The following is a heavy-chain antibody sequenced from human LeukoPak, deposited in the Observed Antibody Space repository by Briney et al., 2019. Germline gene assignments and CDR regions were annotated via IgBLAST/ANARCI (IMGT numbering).Heavy chain of an antibody. J-gene: IGHJ4*02. CDR3: AREFPRHQFDY. CDR1: GFAFSASW. D-gene: IGHD2-21*01. CDR2: IKPEGSEA. Sequence: GGSLRLSCAASGFAFSASWMTWVRQAPGKGLGWVAVIKPEGSEAAYVDSVKGRFTISRDNAKSSLYLQMNSLRAEDTAVYYCAREFPRHQFDYWGQGTLVTVSS. V-gene: IGHV3-7*01.